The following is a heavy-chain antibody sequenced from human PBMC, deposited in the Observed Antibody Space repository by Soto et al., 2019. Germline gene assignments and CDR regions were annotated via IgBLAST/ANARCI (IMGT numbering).Heavy chain of an antibody. CDR3: ARGGSLYWYFDL. Sequence: QVQLVQSGAEVKKPGASVKVSCKASGYTFTSYAMHWVRHAPGQRLEWMGWINAGNGNTKYSQNFQGRVTITRDTSAITAYMDLSSLRSEDTAVYYCARGGSLYWYFDLWGRGTLVTVSS. CDR1: GYTFTSYA. CDR2: INAGNGNT. D-gene: IGHD1-26*01. V-gene: IGHV1-3*01. J-gene: IGHJ2*01.